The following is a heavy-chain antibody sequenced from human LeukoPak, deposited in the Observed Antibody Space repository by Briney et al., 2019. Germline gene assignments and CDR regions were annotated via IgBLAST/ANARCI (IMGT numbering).Heavy chain of an antibody. CDR3: ATQASPRTYYYYGMDV. CDR1: GFTFSSYW. J-gene: IGHJ6*02. CDR2: ISSSSSYI. Sequence: GGSLRLSCAASGFTFSSYWMHWVRQAPGKGLEWVSSISSSSSYIYYADSVKGRFTISRDNAKNSLYLQMNSLRAEDTAVYYCATQASPRTYYYYGMDVWGQGTTVTVSS. V-gene: IGHV3-21*01.